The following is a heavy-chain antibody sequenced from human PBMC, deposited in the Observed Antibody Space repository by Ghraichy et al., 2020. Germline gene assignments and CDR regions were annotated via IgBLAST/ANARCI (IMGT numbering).Heavy chain of an antibody. V-gene: IGHV4-34*01. CDR2: INHSGST. D-gene: IGHD5-18*01. CDR3: ARIGSYGYGY. Sequence: ETLSLTCAVYGGSFSGYYWSWIRQPPGKGLEWIGEINHSGSTNYNPSLKSRVTISVDTSKNQFSLKLSSVTAADTAVYYCARIGSYGYGYWGQGTLVTVSS. J-gene: IGHJ4*02. CDR1: GGSFSGYY.